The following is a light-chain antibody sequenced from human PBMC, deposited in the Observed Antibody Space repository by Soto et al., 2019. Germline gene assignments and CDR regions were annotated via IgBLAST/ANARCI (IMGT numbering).Light chain of an antibody. CDR3: HQRQSWHRT. J-gene: IGKJ1*01. V-gene: IGKV3D-11*01. Sequence: EIVLTQSPATLSAFPGDRVTLSCRASQALNTRLAWYQHKPGQAPRLLIYLTSNRAAGVPSRFSAWGSETDFTLTISDVQPEDFAVYYCHQRQSWHRTFSQGTKVDIK. CDR1: QALNTR. CDR2: LTS.